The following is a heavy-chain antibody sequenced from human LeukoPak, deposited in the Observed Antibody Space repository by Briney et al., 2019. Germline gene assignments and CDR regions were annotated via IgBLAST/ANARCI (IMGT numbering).Heavy chain of an antibody. J-gene: IGHJ4*02. CDR3: ARDGGPTLFDY. CDR2: ISSSGSTI. CDR1: GFTFSSYE. D-gene: IGHD3-16*01. Sequence: GGSLRLSCAASGFTFSSYEMNWVRQAPGKGLEWVSYISSSGSTIYYADSVKGRFTISRDNAKNSLYLQMNSLRAEDTAVYYCARDGGPTLFDYWGQGTLVTVSS. V-gene: IGHV3-48*03.